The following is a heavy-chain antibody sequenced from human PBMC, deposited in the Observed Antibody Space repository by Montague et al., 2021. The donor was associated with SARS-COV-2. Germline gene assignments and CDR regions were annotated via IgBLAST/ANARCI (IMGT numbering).Heavy chain of an antibody. D-gene: IGHD2-15*01. V-gene: IGHV3-21*01. J-gene: IGHJ6*02. CDR2: ISSKSTYI. Sequence: SLRLSCAPSGFTFSSFSMNWVRQAPGKRLEWVASISSKSTYILYAESVRGRFTVSRDNAQNLLFLQMNSLRAEDTALYYCARFETSKFYSSGVDVWGQGTTVTVSS. CDR1: GFTFSSFS. CDR3: ARFETSKFYSSGVDV.